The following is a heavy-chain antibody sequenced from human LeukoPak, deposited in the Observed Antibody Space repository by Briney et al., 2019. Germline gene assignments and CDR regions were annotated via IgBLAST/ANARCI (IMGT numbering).Heavy chain of an antibody. D-gene: IGHD3-10*01. J-gene: IGHJ2*01. CDR3: VRVSEAGHTPGRDWYFDL. CDR2: IISDGRKI. Sequence: GRSLRLSCAASTFTFSNYWMHWVRHAGGEGLVWVSRIISDGRKINYADCVNGRFTISRDSAKNTLYLQMNTLRAEDTAVYYCVRVSEAGHTPGRDWYFDLGGRGTLVTVSA. CDR1: TFTFSNYW. V-gene: IGHV3-74*01.